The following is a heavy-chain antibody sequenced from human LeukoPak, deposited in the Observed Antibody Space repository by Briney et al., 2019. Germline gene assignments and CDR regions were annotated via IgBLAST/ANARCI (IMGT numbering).Heavy chain of an antibody. Sequence: PSETLSLTCAVYGGSFSGWWSWIRQPLGKGLEWIGEIHHSGGTKYNPSLRSLDTISVDTSKRQISLKMTSVTAADTAIYYCARHNGWAFDIWGQGTVVTVSP. CDR3: ARHNGWAFDI. J-gene: IGHJ3*02. D-gene: IGHD2-15*01. CDR2: IHHSGGT. V-gene: IGHV4-34*01. CDR1: GGSFSGW.